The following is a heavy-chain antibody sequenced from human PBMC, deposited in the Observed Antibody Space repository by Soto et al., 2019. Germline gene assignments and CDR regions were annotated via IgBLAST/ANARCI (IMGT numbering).Heavy chain of an antibody. V-gene: IGHV4-34*01. CDR3: ARGKVICSGGSCFWYNWFDP. CDR2: INHSGST. Sequence: PSETLSLTCAVYGGSFSGYYRSWIRQPPGKGLEWIGEINHSGSTNYNPSLKSRVTISVDTSKNQFSLKLSSVAAADTAVYYCARGKVICSGGSCFWYNWFDPWGQGTLVTVSS. J-gene: IGHJ5*02. CDR1: GGSFSGYY. D-gene: IGHD2-15*01.